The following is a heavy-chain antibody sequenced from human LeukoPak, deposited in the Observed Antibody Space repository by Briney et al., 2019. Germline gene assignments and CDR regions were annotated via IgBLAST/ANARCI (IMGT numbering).Heavy chain of an antibody. CDR2: INHSGST. Sequence: SETLSLTCAVYGGSFSGYYWSWIRQPPGKGLEWIGEINHSGSTNYNPSLKSRVTISVDTSKNQFSLKLSSVTAADTAVYYCARVEGYYYGSGSYFLRADDAFDIWGQGTMVTVSS. D-gene: IGHD3-10*01. CDR1: GGSFSGYY. V-gene: IGHV4-34*01. CDR3: ARVEGYYYGSGSYFLRADDAFDI. J-gene: IGHJ3*02.